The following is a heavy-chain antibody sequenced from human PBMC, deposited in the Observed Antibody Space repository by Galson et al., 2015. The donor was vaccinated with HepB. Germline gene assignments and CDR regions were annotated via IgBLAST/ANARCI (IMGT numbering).Heavy chain of an antibody. V-gene: IGHV3-49*03. Sequence: SLRLSCAASGFTFGDYAMSWFRQAPGKGLEWVGFIRSKAYGGTTEYAASVKGRFTISRDDSKGIAYLQMNSLKTEDTAVYYCTRVLYYPDLQRGYSYGPFDYWGQGTLVTVSS. CDR2: IRSKAYGGTT. J-gene: IGHJ4*02. CDR3: TRVLYYPDLQRGYSYGPFDY. CDR1: GFTFGDYA. D-gene: IGHD5-18*01.